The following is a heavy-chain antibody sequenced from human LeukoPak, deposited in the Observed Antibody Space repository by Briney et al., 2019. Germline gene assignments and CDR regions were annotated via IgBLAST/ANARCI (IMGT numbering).Heavy chain of an antibody. CDR2: ISYDGSNK. CDR1: GFTFSSYA. Sequence: GRSLRLSCAASGFTFSSYAMHWVRQAPGKGLEWVAVISYDGSNKYYADSVKGRFTISRDNSKNTLYLQMNSLRAEDTAVYYCASRGRSHYRGDYWGQGTLVTVSS. CDR3: ASRGRSHYRGDY. D-gene: IGHD1-26*01. J-gene: IGHJ4*02. V-gene: IGHV3-30*07.